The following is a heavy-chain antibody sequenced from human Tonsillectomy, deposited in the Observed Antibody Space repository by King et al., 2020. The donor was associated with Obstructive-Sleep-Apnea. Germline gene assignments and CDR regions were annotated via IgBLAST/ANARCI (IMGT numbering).Heavy chain of an antibody. CDR1: GFTFSDYW. J-gene: IGHJ4*02. Sequence: VQLVESGGNLVQPGGSLRLSCEASGFTFSDYWMSWVRQAPGKGPEWVANIRQDGGEKNYLDSVRGRFTISRDNAKKALYLQMNSLRAEDTAVYYCVLRGGLASNRPVYFDHWGLGALVTVSS. CDR2: IRQDGGEK. D-gene: IGHD1-14*01. V-gene: IGHV3-7*03. CDR3: VLRGGLASNRPVYFDH.